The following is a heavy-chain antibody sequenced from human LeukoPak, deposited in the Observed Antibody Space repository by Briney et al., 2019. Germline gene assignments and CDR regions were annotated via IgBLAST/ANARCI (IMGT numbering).Heavy chain of an antibody. J-gene: IGHJ4*02. CDR2: INPNRGGT. Sequence: EPSVKVSCKASGYTFTGPYIHWVRQAPGQGLEWGGWINPNRGGTNYAQNFQGRVTMTRDTSISTAYMELSRLRSDDTAVNYCARAIGWYYLDYWGQGTLVTVSS. V-gene: IGHV1-2*02. CDR3: ARAIGWYYLDY. CDR1: GYTFTGPY. D-gene: IGHD6-19*01.